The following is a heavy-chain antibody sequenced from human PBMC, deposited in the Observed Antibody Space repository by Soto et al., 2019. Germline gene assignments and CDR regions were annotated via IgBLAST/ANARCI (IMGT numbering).Heavy chain of an antibody. CDR2: ISSSSSYT. V-gene: IGHV3-11*06. D-gene: IGHD5-12*01. Sequence: GGSLRLSCAASGFTFSDYYMSWIRQAPGKGLEWVSYISSSSSYTNYADSVKGRFTISRDNAKNSLYLQMNSLRAEDTAVYYCARKALQLREYYFDYWGQGTLVTVSS. CDR3: ARKALQLREYYFDY. J-gene: IGHJ4*02. CDR1: GFTFSDYY.